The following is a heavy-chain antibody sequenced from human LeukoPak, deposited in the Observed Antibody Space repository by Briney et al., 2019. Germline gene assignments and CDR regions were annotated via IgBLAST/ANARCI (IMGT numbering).Heavy chain of an antibody. CDR1: GGSISSYY. Sequence: PSETLSLTCTVSGGSISSYYCSWIRQPPGEGLEWIGYIYYSGSTYYNPSLKSRVTISVDTSKNQFSLKLSSVTAADTAVYYCARVAGKNAFDIWGQGTMVTVSS. CDR3: ARVAGKNAFDI. V-gene: IGHV4-59*12. D-gene: IGHD6-19*01. CDR2: IYYSGST. J-gene: IGHJ3*02.